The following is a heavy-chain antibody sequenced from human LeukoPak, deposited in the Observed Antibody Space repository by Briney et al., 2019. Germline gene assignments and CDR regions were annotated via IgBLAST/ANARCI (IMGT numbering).Heavy chain of an antibody. Sequence: ASVKVSCKASGYIFTSYYMHWVRQAPGQGLEWMGIINPSGGSTSYTQKFQGRVTMTRDTSTTTVYMELSSLRSQDTAVNYCARHKEVGDYYYFDYWGQGTLVTVSS. CDR1: GYIFTSYY. CDR2: INPSGGST. D-gene: IGHD2/OR15-2a*01. CDR3: ARHKEVGDYYYFDY. V-gene: IGHV1-46*01. J-gene: IGHJ4*02.